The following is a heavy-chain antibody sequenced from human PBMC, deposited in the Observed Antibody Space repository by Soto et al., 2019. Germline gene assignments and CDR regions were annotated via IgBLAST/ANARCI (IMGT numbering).Heavy chain of an antibody. V-gene: IGHV4-59*01. CDR1: GGSISSYY. D-gene: IGHD6-13*01. CDR2: IYYSGST. Sequence: PSETLSLTCTVSGGSISSYYWSWIRQPPGKGLEWIGYIYYSGSTNYNPSLKSRVTISVDTSKNQFSLKLSSVTAADTAVYYCARDRIAAAGTGVYYYYGMDVWGQGTTVTSP. CDR3: ARDRIAAAGTGVYYYYGMDV. J-gene: IGHJ6*02.